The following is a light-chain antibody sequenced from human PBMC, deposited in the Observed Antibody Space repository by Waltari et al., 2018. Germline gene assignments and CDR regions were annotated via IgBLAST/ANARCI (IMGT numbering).Light chain of an antibody. Sequence: QSALTQPASVSGSPGQSITISCTGPHPDGGGYNYFSWYQHHPGQAPKLLIYDVTNRPSGVSDRFSGSKSGNTAALTISGLQAEDEADYYCNSYTSTTSWVFGGGTKLTVL. CDR3: NSYTSTTSWV. CDR1: HPDGGGYNY. V-gene: IGLV2-14*03. J-gene: IGLJ3*02. CDR2: DVT.